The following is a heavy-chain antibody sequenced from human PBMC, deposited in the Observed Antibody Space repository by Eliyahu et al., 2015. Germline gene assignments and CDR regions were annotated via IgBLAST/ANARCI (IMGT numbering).Heavy chain of an antibody. J-gene: IGHJ5*02. Sequence: QVQLVQSGXEVKKPGXSVKXXCKASGYTFIDYFIHWVRQAPGQGLEWMGWINPKSGDTNYAQKFQGRVTMTRDTSTSTAYMDLTRLRSDDTALYYCARDGLWSNNWFHPWGQGTLGTVSA. CDR1: GYTFIDYF. CDR2: INPKSGDT. V-gene: IGHV1-2*02. CDR3: ARDGLWSNNWFHP. D-gene: IGHD3-3*01.